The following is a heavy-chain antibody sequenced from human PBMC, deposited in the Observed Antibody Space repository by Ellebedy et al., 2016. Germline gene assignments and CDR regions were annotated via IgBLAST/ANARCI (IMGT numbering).Heavy chain of an antibody. CDR1: GGSFSGYY. J-gene: IGHJ4*02. CDR3: ARGPRGGTFDY. Sequence: SETLSLTXAVYGGSFSGYYWSWIRQPPGKGLEWIGEINHSGSTNYNPSLKSRVTISVDTSKNQFSLKLSSVTAADTAVYYCARGPRGGTFDYWGQGTLVTVSS. CDR2: INHSGST. D-gene: IGHD1-1*01. V-gene: IGHV4-34*01.